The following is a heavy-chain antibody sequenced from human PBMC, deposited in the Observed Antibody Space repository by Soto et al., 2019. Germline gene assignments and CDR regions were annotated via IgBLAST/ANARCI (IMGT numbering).Heavy chain of an antibody. CDR1: GFTFSSFA. V-gene: IGHV3-23*01. CDR3: AKENYYYYGMDV. J-gene: IGHJ6*02. Sequence: EVQLLESGGGLGQPGGSLRLSCAASGFTFSSFAMSWVRQAPGKGLEWVSAISGSGGSTYYADSVKGRFTISRDNSKNTLYLQMNSLRAEDTAVYFCAKENYYYYGMDVWGQGTTVTVSS. CDR2: ISGSGGST.